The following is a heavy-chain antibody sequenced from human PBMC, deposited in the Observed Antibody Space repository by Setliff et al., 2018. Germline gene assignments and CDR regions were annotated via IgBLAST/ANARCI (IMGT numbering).Heavy chain of an antibody. V-gene: IGHV3-66*01. CDR2: IYSDGRT. D-gene: IGHD1-26*01. CDR3: ARGIVAPSRWDYFDY. Sequence: GESLKISCAASGFTFSSYSMNWVRQAPGKGPEWVSIIYSDGRTFYADSVKGRFLISRDNSKNTLYLQMSSLRAEDTAVYYCARGIVAPSRWDYFDYWGQGTLVTVSS. CDR1: GFTFSSYS. J-gene: IGHJ4*02.